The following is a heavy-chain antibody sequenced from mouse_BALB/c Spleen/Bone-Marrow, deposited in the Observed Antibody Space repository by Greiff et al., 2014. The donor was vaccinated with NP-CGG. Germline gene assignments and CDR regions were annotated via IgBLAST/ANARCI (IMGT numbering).Heavy chain of an antibody. V-gene: IGHV2-9*02. CDR1: GFSLTSYG. J-gene: IGHJ2*01. CDR2: IWAGGST. Sequence: QVQLQQSGPGLVAPSQTLSITCTVSGFSLTSYGVHWVRQSPRKGLEWLGVIWAGGSTNYNSALMSRLSISKDNSKSQVFLKMNGLQTDDTAMYYCARYYYGFLDYWGQGTTLTVSS. D-gene: IGHD1-2*01. CDR3: ARYYYGFLDY.